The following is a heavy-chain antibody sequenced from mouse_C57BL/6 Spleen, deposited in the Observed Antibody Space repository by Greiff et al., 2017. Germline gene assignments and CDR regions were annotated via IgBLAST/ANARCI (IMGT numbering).Heavy chain of an antibody. J-gene: IGHJ4*01. Sequence: QVQLQQPGAELVKPGASVKLSCKASGYTFTSYWMQWVKQRPGQGLEWIGEIDPSDSYTNYNQKFKGKATLTVDTSSSTAYMQLSSLTSEDSAVYYCAAYYDGSSLMDDWGQGTSVTVSS. CDR1: GYTFTSYW. CDR2: IDPSDSYT. CDR3: AAYYDGSSLMDD. V-gene: IGHV1-50*01. D-gene: IGHD1-1*01.